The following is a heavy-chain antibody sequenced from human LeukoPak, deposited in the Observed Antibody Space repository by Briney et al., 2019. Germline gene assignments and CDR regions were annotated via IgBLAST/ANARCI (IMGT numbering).Heavy chain of an antibody. CDR2: ISSSSSTI. J-gene: IGHJ4*02. Sequence: PSETLSLTCTVSGGSISSYYWSWIRQAPGKGLEWVSYISSSSSTIYYADSVKGRFTISRDNAKNSLYLQMNSLRDEDTAVYYCARDYDFWSGSYGSNFDYWGQGTLVTVSS. CDR3: ARDYDFWSGSYGSNFDY. V-gene: IGHV3-48*02. CDR1: GGSISSYY. D-gene: IGHD3-3*01.